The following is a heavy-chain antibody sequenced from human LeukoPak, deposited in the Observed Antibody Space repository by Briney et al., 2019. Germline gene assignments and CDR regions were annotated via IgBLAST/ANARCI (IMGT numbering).Heavy chain of an antibody. CDR1: GFTVSSNY. V-gene: IGHV3-53*01. D-gene: IGHD1-26*01. Sequence: GGSLRLLCAASGFTVSSNYMSWVRQAPGKGLEWVSVIYSGGSTYYADSVKGRFTISRDNSKNTLYLQMNSLRAEDTAVYYCATIVGATMFYAFYIWGQGTMVTVSS. J-gene: IGHJ3*02. CDR2: IYSGGST. CDR3: ATIVGATMFYAFYI.